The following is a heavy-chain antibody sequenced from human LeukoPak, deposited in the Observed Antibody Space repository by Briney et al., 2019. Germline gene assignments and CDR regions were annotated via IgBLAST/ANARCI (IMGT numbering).Heavy chain of an antibody. Sequence: GGSLRLSCAASGFTFSSYGMSWVRQAPGKGLEWVSSISSSSSYIYYADSVKGRFTISRDNAKNSLYLQMNSLRAEDTAVYYCARVLEYCSGGSCYRYFDYWGQGTLVTVSS. CDR3: ARVLEYCSGGSCYRYFDY. CDR1: GFTFSSYG. V-gene: IGHV3-21*01. D-gene: IGHD2-15*01. CDR2: ISSSSSYI. J-gene: IGHJ4*02.